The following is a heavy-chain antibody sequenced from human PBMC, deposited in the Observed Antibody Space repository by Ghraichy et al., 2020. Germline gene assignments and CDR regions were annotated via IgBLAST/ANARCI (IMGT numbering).Heavy chain of an antibody. V-gene: IGHV3-30*03. D-gene: IGHD2-2*01. Sequence: GGSLRLSCAASGFTFSSYGMNWVRQAPGKGLEWVAVISYDGSNKYYADSVKGRFTISRDNSKNTLYLQMNSLRAEDTAVYYCATRRDIVVVAAAKPYYYYGMDVCGQGTTFTVSS. CDR2: ISYDGSNK. CDR1: GFTFSSYG. CDR3: ATRRDIVVVAAAKPYYYYGMDV. J-gene: IGHJ6*02.